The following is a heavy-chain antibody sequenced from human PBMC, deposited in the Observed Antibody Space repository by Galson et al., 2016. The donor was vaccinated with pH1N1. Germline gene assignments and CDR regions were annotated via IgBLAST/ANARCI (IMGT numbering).Heavy chain of an antibody. CDR1: GFTFSSYF. V-gene: IGHV3-7*01. J-gene: IGHJ4*02. CDR2: IKEDGSER. CDR3: ARDDSTGYYYFDN. Sequence: SLRLSCADSGFTFSSYFMSWVRQAPGKGLEWVANIKEDGSERYYVDSVKGRFTISRDNAKNSLYLEMNSLRGDDTAVYYCARDDSTGYYYFDNWGQGTLVTVSS. D-gene: IGHD3-22*01.